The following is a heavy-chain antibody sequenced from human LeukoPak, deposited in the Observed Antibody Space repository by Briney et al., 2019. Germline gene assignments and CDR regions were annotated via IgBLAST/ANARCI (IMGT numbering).Heavy chain of an antibody. D-gene: IGHD3-10*01. CDR1: GGSISSYY. J-gene: IGHJ4*02. Sequence: PSETLSLTCTVSGGSISSYYWSWIRQPAGKGLEWIGRIYTSGSTNYNPSLKSRVTMSVDTSKNQFSLKLSSVTAADTAVYYCARAAMVRGVILREYFDYWGQGTLVTVSS. CDR2: IYTSGST. CDR3: ARAAMVRGVILREYFDY. V-gene: IGHV4-4*07.